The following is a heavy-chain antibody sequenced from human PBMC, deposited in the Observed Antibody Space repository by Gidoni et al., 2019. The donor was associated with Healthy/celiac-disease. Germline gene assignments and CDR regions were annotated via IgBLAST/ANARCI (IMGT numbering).Heavy chain of an antibody. CDR2: IYHSGST. J-gene: IGHJ1*01. CDR1: GGSIRSSNC. Sequence: VQLQESFPGLVKPSGTLSLTCAVSGGSIRSSNCWSWVRQPPGKGLEWIGEIYHSGSTKYNPSLKSRVNISVDKSKNQFSLKLSYVTAADTAVYYCARDDSSGYYSSEYFQHWGQGTLVTVSS. V-gene: IGHV4-4*02. CDR3: ARDDSSGYYSSEYFQH. D-gene: IGHD3-22*01.